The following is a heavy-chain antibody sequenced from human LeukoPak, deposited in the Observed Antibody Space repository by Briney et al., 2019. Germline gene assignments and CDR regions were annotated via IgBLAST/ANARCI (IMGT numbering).Heavy chain of an antibody. V-gene: IGHV3-43*01. CDR1: GFTFDDYT. CDR2: ISWDGGST. J-gene: IGHJ4*02. D-gene: IGHD5-18*01. CDR3: AKGGYSYGSRGPIDY. Sequence: GGSLRLSCAASGFTFDDYTMHWVRQAPGKGLEWVSLISWDGGSTYYADSVKGRFTISRDNSKNSLYLQMNSLRTEDTALYYCAKGGYSYGSRGPIDYWGQGTLVTVSS.